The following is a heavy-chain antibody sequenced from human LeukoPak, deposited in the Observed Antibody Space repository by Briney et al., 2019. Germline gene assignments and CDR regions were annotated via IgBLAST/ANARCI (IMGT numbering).Heavy chain of an antibody. D-gene: IGHD4-17*01. CDR3: VSGPLTTVTTLDY. CDR2: LNPRGDIT. CDR1: GYTFSSYY. V-gene: IGHV1-46*01. Sequence: ASVKVSCKASGYTFSSYYVHWVRQAPGQGLEWMGILNPRGDITSYAQNFQGRVTVTRDTSTNTVYMELSSLRSDDTALYYCVSGPLTTVTTLDYWDQGTLVTVSS. J-gene: IGHJ4*02.